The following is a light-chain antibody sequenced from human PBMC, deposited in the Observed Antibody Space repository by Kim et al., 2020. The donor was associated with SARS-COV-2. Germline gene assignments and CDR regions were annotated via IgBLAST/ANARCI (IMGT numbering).Light chain of an antibody. CDR3: QQFYTYPIT. CDR2: KAS. J-gene: IGKJ5*01. Sequence: ASVGDSVTITYLASQSIYSYLAWYQQKPGNVPKILIYKASTLESGVPSRFSGSESGTEFTLTISSLQPDDFATYYCQQFYTYPITFGQGTRLEIK. CDR1: QSIYSY. V-gene: IGKV1-5*03.